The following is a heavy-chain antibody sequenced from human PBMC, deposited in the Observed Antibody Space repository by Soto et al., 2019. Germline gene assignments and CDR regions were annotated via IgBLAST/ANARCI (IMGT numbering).Heavy chain of an antibody. J-gene: IGHJ4*02. CDR1: GFAFSSYW. Sequence: EVQLVQSGGGLVQPGGSLRLSCAASGFAFSSYWLHWVRQAPGKGLMIVSRITGDGTNTAYATSVKGRFTISRDNGKNVVYLQMDSLKAEDTAVYYGARDGGYGTPFDYWGEGALVTVSS. V-gene: IGHV3-74*01. D-gene: IGHD5-12*01. CDR2: ITGDGTNT. CDR3: ARDGGYGTPFDY.